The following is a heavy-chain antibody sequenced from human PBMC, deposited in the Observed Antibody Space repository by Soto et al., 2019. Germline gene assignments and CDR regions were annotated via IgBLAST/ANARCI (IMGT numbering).Heavy chain of an antibody. Sequence: QVQLVQSGAEVKKPGASVKVSCKASGYTFTSYGISWVRQAPGQGLEWMGWISAYNGNTNYAQKLQGRVTMPQVTPTSTAYMELRSLRSDDTAVYYCARDQEIDSYGYKEDYWGQGTLVTVSS. CDR2: ISAYNGNT. J-gene: IGHJ4*02. V-gene: IGHV1-18*04. CDR1: GYTFTSYG. D-gene: IGHD5-18*01. CDR3: ARDQEIDSYGYKEDY.